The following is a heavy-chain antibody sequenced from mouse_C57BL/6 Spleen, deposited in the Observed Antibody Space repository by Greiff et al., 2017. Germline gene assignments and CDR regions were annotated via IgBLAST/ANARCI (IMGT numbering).Heavy chain of an antibody. Sequence: VQLQQSGAELARPGASVKLSCKASGYTFTSYGISWVKQRTGQGLEWIGEIYPRSGNNYYNEKFKGKATLTADKSSSTAYMELRSLTSEACAVYCCARSSTTVVATRGAMDYWGQGTSVTVSA. V-gene: IGHV1-81*01. D-gene: IGHD1-1*01. CDR1: GYTFTSYG. CDR2: IYPRSGNN. J-gene: IGHJ4*01. CDR3: ARSSTTVVATRGAMDY.